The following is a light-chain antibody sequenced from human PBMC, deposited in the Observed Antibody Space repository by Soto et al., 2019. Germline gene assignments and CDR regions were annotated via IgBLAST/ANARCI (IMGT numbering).Light chain of an antibody. CDR3: QQYSSPGT. V-gene: IGKV3D-11*01. J-gene: IGKJ4*02. CDR2: DAS. Sequence: DIVLTQSPSTLSASAGDRATLSCRASQGVNIYLAWYQQKPGQAPKLLIYDASNRATGVPARFSGSGSGTDFTLTISRLEPEDIAVYYRQQYSSPGTFGRGTKVDIK. CDR1: QGVNIY.